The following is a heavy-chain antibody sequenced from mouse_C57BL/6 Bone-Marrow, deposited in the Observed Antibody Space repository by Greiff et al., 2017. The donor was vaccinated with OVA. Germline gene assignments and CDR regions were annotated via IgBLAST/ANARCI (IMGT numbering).Heavy chain of an antibody. Sequence: DVQLQESGPGLVKPSQSLSLTCSVTGYSITSGYYWNWIRQFPGNKLEWMGYISYDGSNNYNPSLKNRISITRDTSKNQFFLKLNSVTTEDTATYYCARGGLYGYAMDYWGQGTSVTVSS. J-gene: IGHJ4*01. CDR3: ARGGLYGYAMDY. CDR2: ISYDGSN. V-gene: IGHV3-6*01. D-gene: IGHD3-1*01. CDR1: GYSITSGYY.